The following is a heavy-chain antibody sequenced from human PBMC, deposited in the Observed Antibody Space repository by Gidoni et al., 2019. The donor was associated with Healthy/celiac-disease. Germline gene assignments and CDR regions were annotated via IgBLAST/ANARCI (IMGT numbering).Heavy chain of an antibody. J-gene: IGHJ4*02. CDR3: TRLVGATTGFEYYFDY. Sequence: EVQLVESGGGLVQPGGSLKLSCAASGFPFRGSAMHWVRQASGKGLEWVGRIRSKANSYATAYAASVKGRFTISRDDSKNTAYLQMNSLKTEDTAVYYCTRLVGATTGFEYYFDYWGQGTLVTVSS. D-gene: IGHD1-26*01. CDR2: IRSKANSYAT. CDR1: GFPFRGSA. V-gene: IGHV3-73*02.